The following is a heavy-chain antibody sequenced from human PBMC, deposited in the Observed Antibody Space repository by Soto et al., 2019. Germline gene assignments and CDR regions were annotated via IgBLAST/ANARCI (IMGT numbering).Heavy chain of an antibody. CDR1: GFTFDDYG. Sequence: EVQLVESGGGVVRPGGSLRLSCAASGFTFDDYGMSWVRQAPGKGLEWVSGINWNGGSTGYADSVKGRFTISRDNAKNSPYLQMNSLRAEDTVLYYCARLYSSGWYGPGRYWGQGTLVTVSS. CDR3: ARLYSSGWYGPGRY. CDR2: INWNGGST. D-gene: IGHD6-19*01. V-gene: IGHV3-20*04. J-gene: IGHJ4*02.